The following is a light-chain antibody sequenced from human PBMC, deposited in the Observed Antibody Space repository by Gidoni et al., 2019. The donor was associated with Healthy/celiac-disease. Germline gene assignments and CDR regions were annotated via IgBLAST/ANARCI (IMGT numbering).Light chain of an antibody. CDR3: CSYAGSYTVV. J-gene: IGLJ2*01. CDR2: DVS. V-gene: IGLV2-11*01. Sequence: QSALPQPRSVSGSPGPPVTISCTGTSSDVGGYNYVSWYQQHPGKAPKLMIYDVSKRPSGVPDRFSGSKSGNTASLTISGLQAEDEADYYCCSYAGSYTVVFGGGTKLTVL. CDR1: SSDVGGYNY.